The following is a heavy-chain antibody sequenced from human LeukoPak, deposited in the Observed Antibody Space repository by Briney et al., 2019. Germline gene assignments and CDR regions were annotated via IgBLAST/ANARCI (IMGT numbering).Heavy chain of an antibody. D-gene: IGHD2-21*01. V-gene: IGHV3-49*04. CDR1: GSIFGDYD. CDR2: IRSTAYGATT. J-gene: IGHJ4*02. CDR3: TRGRAFLDY. Sequence: GGSLRLSCTTSGSIFGDYDMTWVRQAPGKGLEWVGFIRSTAYGATTQYAASVKDRFIISRDDSRSIAYLQVNRLKTEDTAVYYCTRGRAFLDYWGQGTQVTVSS.